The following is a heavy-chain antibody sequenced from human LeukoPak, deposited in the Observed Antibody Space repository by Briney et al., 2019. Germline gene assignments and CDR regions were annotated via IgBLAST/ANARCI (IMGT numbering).Heavy chain of an antibody. V-gene: IGHV3-13*04. CDR1: GFTFSSYD. Sequence: GGSLTLTFAASGFTFSSYDMHWVRQATGQGLEWVSAIGTAGDTYYPGSVKGRFTISRENAKNSLYLQMNSLRAGDTAVYYCARAAGPASGFDPWGQGTLVTVSS. CDR2: IGTAGDT. J-gene: IGHJ5*02. CDR3: ARAAGPASGFDP. D-gene: IGHD3-3*01.